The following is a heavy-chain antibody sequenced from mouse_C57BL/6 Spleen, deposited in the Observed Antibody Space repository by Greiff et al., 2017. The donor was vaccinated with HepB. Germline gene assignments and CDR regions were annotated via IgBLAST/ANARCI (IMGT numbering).Heavy chain of an antibody. CDR3: ARIDSSGSWFAY. V-gene: IGHV1-64*01. D-gene: IGHD3-2*02. J-gene: IGHJ3*01. Sequence: QVQLKQSGAELVKPGASVKLSCKASGYTFTSYWMHWVKQRPGQGLEWIGMIHPNSGSTNYNEKFKSKATLTVDKSSSTAYMQLSSLTSEDSAVYYCARIDSSGSWFAYWGQGTLVTVSA. CDR2: IHPNSGST. CDR1: GYTFTSYW.